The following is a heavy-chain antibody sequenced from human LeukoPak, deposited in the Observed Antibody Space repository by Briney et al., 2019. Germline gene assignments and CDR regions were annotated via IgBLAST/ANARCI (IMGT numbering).Heavy chain of an antibody. D-gene: IGHD3-10*01. V-gene: IGHV1-69*04. J-gene: IGHJ5*02. CDR2: IIPMLGIA. CDR3: ARDKRQYYYGSGSYNWFDP. CDR1: GGTFSSYA. Sequence: SVKVSCKASGGTFSSYAISWVRQAPGQGLEWMGRIIPMLGIANYAQKFQGRVTITADKSTSTAYMELSSLRSEDTAVYYCARDKRQYYYGSGSYNWFDPWGQGTLVTVSS.